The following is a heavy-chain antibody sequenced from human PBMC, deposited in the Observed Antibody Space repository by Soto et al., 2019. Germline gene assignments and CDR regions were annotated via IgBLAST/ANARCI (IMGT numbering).Heavy chain of an antibody. CDR3: ARVLGIFGVVISPAPSYGMDV. V-gene: IGHV3-53*01. CDR2: IYSGGST. Sequence: AGGSLRLSCAASGFTVSSNYMSWVRQAPGKGLEWVSVIYSGGSTYYADSVKGRFTISRDNSKNTLYLQMNSPRAEDTAVYYCARVLGIFGVVISPAPSYGMDVWGQGTTVTVSS. CDR1: GFTVSSNY. D-gene: IGHD3-3*01. J-gene: IGHJ6*02.